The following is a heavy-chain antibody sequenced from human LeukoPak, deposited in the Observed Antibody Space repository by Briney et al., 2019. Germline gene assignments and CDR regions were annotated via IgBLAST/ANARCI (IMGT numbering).Heavy chain of an antibody. Sequence: ASVKVSCKASGFTFSDYYIQWVRQAPGQGLEWMGSIHPKSGGTKYAQRFQGRVAVTRDTSISAAYMELSRLTSDDTAVYYCARDPPAAASTEFDLWGQGTLVTVSS. CDR1: GFTFSDYY. CDR2: IHPKSGGT. V-gene: IGHV1-2*02. J-gene: IGHJ4*02. D-gene: IGHD6-13*01. CDR3: ARDPPAAASTEFDL.